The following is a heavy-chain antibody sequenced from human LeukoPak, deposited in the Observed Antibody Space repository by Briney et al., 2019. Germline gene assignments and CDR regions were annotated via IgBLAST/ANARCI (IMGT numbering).Heavy chain of an antibody. Sequence: SETLSLTCVVSGDSISGSNWWNWVRQPPGKGLEWIGGIYHSGSTNYNPSLKSRVTMSVDKSKNQFSLKLSSVTAADTAVFYCVRRRYNYGFDSWGQGSLVTVSS. D-gene: IGHD5-18*01. V-gene: IGHV4-4*02. CDR3: VRRRYNYGFDS. J-gene: IGHJ4*02. CDR2: IYHSGST. CDR1: GDSISGSNW.